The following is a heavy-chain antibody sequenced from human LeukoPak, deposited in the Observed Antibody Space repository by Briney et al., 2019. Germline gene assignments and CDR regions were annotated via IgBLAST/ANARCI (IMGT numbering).Heavy chain of an antibody. CDR1: GGSISSSSYY. J-gene: IGHJ4*02. D-gene: IGHD3-10*01. V-gene: IGHV4-39*07. CDR2: IYYSGST. Sequence: SETLSLTCTVSGGSISSSSYYRGWIRQPPGKGLEWIGSIYYSGSTYYNPSLKSRVTISVDTSKNQFSLKLSSVTAADTAVYYCARVPMVRGVIASYYFDYWGQGTLVTVSS. CDR3: ARVPMVRGVIASYYFDY.